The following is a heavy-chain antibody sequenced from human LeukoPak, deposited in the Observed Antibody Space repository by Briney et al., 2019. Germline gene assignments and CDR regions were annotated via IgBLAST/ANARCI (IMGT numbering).Heavy chain of an antibody. D-gene: IGHD3-3*01. CDR3: AREYYDFWSGYYTFFDY. Sequence: GGSLRLSCAASGFTFNNYWMSWVRQAPGKGLEWVANIKQDGSEKYYVDSVKGRFTISRDNAKNSLYLQMNSLRAEDTAVYYCAREYYDFWSGYYTFFDYWGQGTLVTVSS. V-gene: IGHV3-7*01. J-gene: IGHJ4*02. CDR2: IKQDGSEK. CDR1: GFTFNNYW.